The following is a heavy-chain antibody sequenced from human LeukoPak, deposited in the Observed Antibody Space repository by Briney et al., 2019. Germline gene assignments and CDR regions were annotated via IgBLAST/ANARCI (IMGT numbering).Heavy chain of an antibody. CDR1: GGSISSSSYY. CDR2: IYYSGST. V-gene: IGHV4-39*01. Sequence: PSETLSLTCTVSGGSISSSSYYWGWIRQPPGKGLEWIGSIYYSGSTYYNPSLKSRVTISVDTSKNQFSLKLSSVTAADTAAYYCARLGGYFDWLGFDYWGQGTLVTVSS. J-gene: IGHJ4*02. CDR3: ARLGGYFDWLGFDY. D-gene: IGHD3-9*01.